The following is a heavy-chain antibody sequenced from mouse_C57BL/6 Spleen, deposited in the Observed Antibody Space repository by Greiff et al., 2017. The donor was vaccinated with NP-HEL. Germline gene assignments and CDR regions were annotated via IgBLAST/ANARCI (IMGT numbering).Heavy chain of an antibody. J-gene: IGHJ2*01. D-gene: IGHD1-1*01. Sequence: EVKLVESGGGLVKPGGSLKLSCAASGFTFSDYGMHWVRQAPEKGLEWVAYISSGSSTIYYADTVKGRFTISRDNAKNTLFLQMTSLRSEDTAMYYCAREGNLLLRSFDYWGQGTTLTVSS. CDR2: ISSGSSTI. CDR3: AREGNLLLRSFDY. V-gene: IGHV5-17*01. CDR1: GFTFSDYG.